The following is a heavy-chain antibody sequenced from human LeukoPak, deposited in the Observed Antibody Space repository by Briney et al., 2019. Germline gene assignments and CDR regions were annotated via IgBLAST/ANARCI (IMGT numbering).Heavy chain of an antibody. Sequence: PGGSLRLSCAASGFAFHNYWMSWVRQAPGKGPEWVANIKVDGSEEYYVDSVKGRFTISRDNAKSSLYLQMNSLRAEDTAVYYCARNTAAIVLRYFYFYMDVWGKGTTVTVSS. V-gene: IGHV3-7*01. CDR2: IKVDGSEE. CDR1: GFAFHNYW. D-gene: IGHD2-2*02. J-gene: IGHJ6*03. CDR3: ARNTAAIVLRYFYFYMDV.